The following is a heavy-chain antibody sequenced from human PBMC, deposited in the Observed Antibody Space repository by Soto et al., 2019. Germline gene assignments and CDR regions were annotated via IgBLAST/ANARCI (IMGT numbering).Heavy chain of an antibody. Sequence: SETLSLTCTVSGGSISSSSYYWGWIRQPPGKGLEWIGSIYYSGNTYYNPSLKSRVAISVDTSKIHFSLKLSSVTAADTAVYYCARSNQGTAALYWGQGASVTVSS. J-gene: IGHJ4*02. V-gene: IGHV4-39*01. CDR2: IYYSGNT. CDR3: ARSNQGTAALY. CDR1: GGSISSSSYY. D-gene: IGHD2-21*02.